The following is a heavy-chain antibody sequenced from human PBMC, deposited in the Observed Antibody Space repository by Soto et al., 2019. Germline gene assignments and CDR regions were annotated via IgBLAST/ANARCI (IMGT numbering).Heavy chain of an antibody. CDR3: ARASQAYYDSSGYSNFDY. Sequence: QVQLQESGPGLVKPSQTLSLTCTVSGGSISSGDYYWSWIRQPPGKGLEWIGYIYYSGSTYYNPSLNSRVTISVDTSKNQFSLKLSSVTAADTAVYYCARASQAYYDSSGYSNFDYWGQGTLVTVSS. CDR1: GGSISSGDYY. D-gene: IGHD3-22*01. V-gene: IGHV4-30-4*01. CDR2: IYYSGST. J-gene: IGHJ4*02.